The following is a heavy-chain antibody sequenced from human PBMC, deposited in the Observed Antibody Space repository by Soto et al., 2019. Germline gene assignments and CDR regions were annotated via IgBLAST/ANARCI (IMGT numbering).Heavy chain of an antibody. D-gene: IGHD3-9*01. CDR3: ARDVEYYDILTGSNPSHYGMDV. V-gene: IGHV4-30-4*01. CDR1: GGSISSGDYY. Sequence: LSLTCTVSGGSISSGDYYWSWIRQPPGKGLEWIGYIYYSGSTYYNPSLKSRVTISVDTSKNQFSLKLSSVTAADTAVYYCARDVEYYDILTGSNPSHYGMDVWGQGTTVTVSS. J-gene: IGHJ6*02. CDR2: IYYSGST.